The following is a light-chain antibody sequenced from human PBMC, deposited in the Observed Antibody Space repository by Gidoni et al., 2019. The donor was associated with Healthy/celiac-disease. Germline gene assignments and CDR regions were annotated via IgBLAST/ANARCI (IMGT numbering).Light chain of an antibody. Sequence: GQRVTISCSGSSSNIGSNTVNWYQQLPGTAPKLLIYSNNHRPSGVPDRYSGSKSVTPPSLAISGLQSEDEADYYCAAWDDSLNGHVVFGGGTKLTVL. CDR3: AAWDDSLNGHVV. CDR1: SSNIGSNT. V-gene: IGLV1-44*01. CDR2: SNN. J-gene: IGLJ2*01.